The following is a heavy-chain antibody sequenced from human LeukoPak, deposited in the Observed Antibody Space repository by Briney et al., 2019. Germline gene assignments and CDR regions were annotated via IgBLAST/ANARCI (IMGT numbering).Heavy chain of an antibody. Sequence: SETLSLTCAVYGGSFSGYYWSWIRQPPGKGLEWIGEINHSGSTNYNPSLKSRVTISVDTSKNQFSLKLSSVTAADTAVYYCARAKALYSSGWGDYYYYYMDVWGKGTTVTVSS. J-gene: IGHJ6*03. CDR1: GGSFSGYY. CDR3: ARAKALYSSGWGDYYYYYMDV. D-gene: IGHD6-19*01. CDR2: INHSGST. V-gene: IGHV4-34*01.